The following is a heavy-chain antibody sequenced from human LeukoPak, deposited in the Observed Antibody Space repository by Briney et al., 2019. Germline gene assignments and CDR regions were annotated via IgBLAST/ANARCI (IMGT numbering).Heavy chain of an antibody. V-gene: IGHV3-23*01. Sequence: GGSLRLSCAASGFTSSRYWMSWVRQAPGKGLEWVSLVSGSGNSTFYADSVKGRFTISRDNSKNTLYLQMNNLRAEDTAVYYCAMGGDITTSQFDYWGQGTLVTVSS. CDR1: GFTSSRYW. D-gene: IGHD5-12*01. CDR3: AMGGDITTSQFDY. J-gene: IGHJ4*02. CDR2: VSGSGNST.